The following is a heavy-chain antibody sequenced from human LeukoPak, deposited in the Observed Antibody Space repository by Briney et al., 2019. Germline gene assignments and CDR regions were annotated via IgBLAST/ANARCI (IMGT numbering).Heavy chain of an antibody. CDR1: GGSISGYY. J-gene: IGHJ4*02. D-gene: IGHD1-26*01. V-gene: IGHV4-59*08. Sequence: SETLSLTCTVSGGSISGYYWAWIRQPPGKVLEWIGYIHYSGNTNYNPSLKSRVTISVDTSKNQFSLKLSSVTAADTAVYYCARRGVGATPFDYWGQGTLVTVSS. CDR3: ARRGVGATPFDY. CDR2: IHYSGNT.